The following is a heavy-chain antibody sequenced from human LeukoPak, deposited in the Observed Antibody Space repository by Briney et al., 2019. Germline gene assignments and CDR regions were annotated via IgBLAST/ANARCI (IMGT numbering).Heavy chain of an antibody. V-gene: IGHV1-24*01. CDR1: GYTLTELS. CDR2: FDPGNGET. D-gene: IGHD2-15*01. Sequence: ASVKVSCKVSGYTLTELSMHWVRQAPGKGLEWMGGFDPGNGETIYAQNFQGRVTMTEDTSTDTAYLELSSLTSEDTAMYYCAAGDIYSLLDYWGQGTLVTVSS. CDR3: AAGDIYSLLDY. J-gene: IGHJ4*02.